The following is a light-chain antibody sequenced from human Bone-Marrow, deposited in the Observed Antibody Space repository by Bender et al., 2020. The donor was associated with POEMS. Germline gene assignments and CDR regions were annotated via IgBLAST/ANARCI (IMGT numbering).Light chain of an antibody. V-gene: IGLV1-44*01. CDR3: AGWDDSLNGWV. CDR1: SSNIGAHA. J-gene: IGLJ3*02. CDR2: SSH. Sequence: QSVLTQPPSASGTPGQRVTISCSGGSSNIGAHAVNWYQHLPGTAPKLLIYSSHRRPSEGPDRFSGSRSGTSASLAISGLQSEDEAYYYGAGWDDSLNGWVFGGGTKLTVL.